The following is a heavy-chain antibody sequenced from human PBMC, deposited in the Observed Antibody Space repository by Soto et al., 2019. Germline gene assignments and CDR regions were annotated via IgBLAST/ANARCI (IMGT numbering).Heavy chain of an antibody. CDR3: AREPRYCRGGSCSITGDAFDI. CDR2: ISNRGDT. J-gene: IGHJ3*02. V-gene: IGHV3-66*01. D-gene: IGHD2-15*01. Sequence: EVQLVESGGGLVQPGGSLRLSCTASGFIVSDTYMNWVRQAPGKGLGGVSVISNRGDTHYADSVRGRFSLSRDIADNTLHLQMNNLRVEDTAVYYCAREPRYCRGGSCSITGDAFDIWGQGTMVTVSS. CDR1: GFIVSDTY.